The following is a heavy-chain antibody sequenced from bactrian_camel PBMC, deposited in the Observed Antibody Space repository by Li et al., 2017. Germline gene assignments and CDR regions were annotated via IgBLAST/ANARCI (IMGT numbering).Heavy chain of an antibody. CDR3: AKGVSSWEEFGY. D-gene: IGHD6*01. CDR1: GFTFSGYA. V-gene: IGHV3S40*01. Sequence: SLRLSCAASGFTFSGYAMSWVRQGPGNVLEWVSTIKYGGDITYYADSVKGRFTISRDNAKNTVYLQWNSRKTEDTAMYDCAKGVSSWEEFGYWGQGTKVKVS. CDR2: IKYGGDIT. J-gene: IGHJ6*01.